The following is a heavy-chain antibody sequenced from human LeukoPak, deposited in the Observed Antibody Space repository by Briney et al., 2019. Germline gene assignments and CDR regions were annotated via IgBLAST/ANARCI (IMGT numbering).Heavy chain of an antibody. J-gene: IGHJ6*03. CDR1: DGSISSSSYY. CDR3: ARDALGGYNTYYYMDV. Sequence: SETLSLTCTVSDGSISSSSYYWGWIRQPPGKGLEWIGYIYYSGSTNYNPSLKSRVTISVDTSKNQFSLKLSSVTAADTAVYYCARDALGGYNTYYYMDVWGKGTTVTVSS. V-gene: IGHV4-61*01. CDR2: IYYSGST. D-gene: IGHD5-24*01.